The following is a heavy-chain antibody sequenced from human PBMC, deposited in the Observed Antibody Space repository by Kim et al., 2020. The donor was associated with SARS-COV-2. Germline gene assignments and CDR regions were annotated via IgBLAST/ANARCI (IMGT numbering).Heavy chain of an antibody. CDR3: ARLRAGGYFDY. J-gene: IGHJ4*02. CDR1: GFTFSSYW. Sequence: LSLTCAASGFTFSSYWMTWVRQAPGRGLEWVANIKQDGSPEYYVDSVKGRFTISRDNTKNSLYLQMNSLRAEDTAVYYCARLRAGGYFDYWGQGTLVTVSS. CDR2: IKQDGSPE. V-gene: IGHV3-7*03. D-gene: IGHD2-8*02.